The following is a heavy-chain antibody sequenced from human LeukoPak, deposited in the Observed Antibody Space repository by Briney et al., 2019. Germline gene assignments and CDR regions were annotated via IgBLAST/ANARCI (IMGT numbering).Heavy chain of an antibody. CDR2: ISANNGNT. CDR3: ARGYYDGSGYDVY. J-gene: IGHJ4*02. D-gene: IGHD3-22*01. V-gene: IGHV1-18*01. Sequence: GASVKVSCKASGYTFTSYGISWVRQAPGQGLEWMGWISANNGNTNYAEKLQGRVTMTTDTSTRTAYMELRSLRSGDTAVYYCARGYYDGSGYDVYCGQGTLVTVSA. CDR1: GYTFTSYG.